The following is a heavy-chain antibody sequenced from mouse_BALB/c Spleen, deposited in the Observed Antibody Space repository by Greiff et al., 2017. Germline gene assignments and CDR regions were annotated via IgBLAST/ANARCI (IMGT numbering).Heavy chain of an antibody. CDR2: IDPANGNT. V-gene: IGHV14-3*02. CDR3: ARSYDDYYAMDY. CDR1: GFNIKDTY. Sequence: EVQLQESGAELVKPGASVKLSCTASGFNIKDTYMHWVKQRPEQGLEWIGRIDPANGNTKYDPKFQGKATITADTSSNTAYLQLSSLTSEDTAVYYCARSYDDYYAMDYWGQGTSVTVSS. D-gene: IGHD1-1*01. J-gene: IGHJ4*01.